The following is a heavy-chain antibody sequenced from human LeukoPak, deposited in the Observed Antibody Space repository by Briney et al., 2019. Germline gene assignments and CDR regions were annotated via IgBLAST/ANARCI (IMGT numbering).Heavy chain of an antibody. CDR2: INHNGNVN. CDR3: ATIAARLDY. J-gene: IGHJ4*02. V-gene: IGHV3-7*03. CDR1: GFTFSSYW. Sequence: GSLRLSCAASGFTFSSYWMNWARQAPGKGLEWVASINHNGNVNYYVDSVKGRFTISRDNSKNTLYLQMNSLRAEDTAVYYCATIAARLDYWGQGTLVTVSS. D-gene: IGHD6-6*01.